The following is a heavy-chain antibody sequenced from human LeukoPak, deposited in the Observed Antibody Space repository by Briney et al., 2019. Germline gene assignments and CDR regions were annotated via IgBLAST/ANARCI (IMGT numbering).Heavy chain of an antibody. D-gene: IGHD3-22*01. Sequence: GGSLRLACAASGFTFDDYGMSWVSQAPGKGLEWVSGINWNGGSTGYADSVKGRFTISRDNAKNSLYLQMNSLRAEDTALYYCARGYYYDSSGYPGDYWGQGTLVTVSS. CDR3: ARGYYYDSSGYPGDY. CDR2: INWNGGST. CDR1: GFTFDDYG. V-gene: IGHV3-20*04. J-gene: IGHJ4*02.